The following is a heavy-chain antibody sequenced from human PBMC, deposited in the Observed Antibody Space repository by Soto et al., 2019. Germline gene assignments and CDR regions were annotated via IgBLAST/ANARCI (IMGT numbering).Heavy chain of an antibody. J-gene: IGHJ3*02. D-gene: IGHD2-15*01. CDR3: AKRLVAYCSGGSCYALDAFYI. CDR1: GFTFSSYG. CDR2: ISYDGSNK. V-gene: IGHV3-30*18. Sequence: QVQLVESGGGLVQPGRSLRLSCAASGFTFSSYGMHWVRQAPGKGLVWVAVISYDGSNKYYADSVKGRFTISRDNSKNTLYQQMNSLRAENTAVYYCAKRLVAYCSGGSCYALDAFYIWGQGTMFAVCS.